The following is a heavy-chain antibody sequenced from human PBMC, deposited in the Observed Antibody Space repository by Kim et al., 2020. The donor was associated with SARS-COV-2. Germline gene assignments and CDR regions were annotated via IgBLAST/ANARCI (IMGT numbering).Heavy chain of an antibody. Sequence: SETLSLTCTVSGGSISRGGYYWSWIRQHPGKGLEWIGYIYYSGSTYYNPSLKSRVTISVDTSKNQFSLKLSSVTAADTAVYYCARDGTDNWFDPWGQGTLVTVSS. CDR1: GGSISRGGYY. CDR2: IYYSGST. J-gene: IGHJ5*02. CDR3: ARDGTDNWFDP. V-gene: IGHV4-31*03.